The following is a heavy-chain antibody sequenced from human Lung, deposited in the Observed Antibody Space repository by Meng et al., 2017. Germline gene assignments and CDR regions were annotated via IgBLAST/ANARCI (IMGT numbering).Heavy chain of an antibody. CDR1: GGSLSDYY. Sequence: GVELLEPSETLSPPCVVSGGSLSDYYWSVIRQPPGKRLEWMGEINPHGSTNHNPSLESRATISVDTSQHNLSLKQRSVTAADSAVYYCARVPTTMAHDFDYWGQGTLVTVSS. D-gene: IGHD4-11*01. J-gene: IGHJ4*02. CDR2: INPHGST. CDR3: ARVPTTMAHDFDY. V-gene: IGHV4-34*04.